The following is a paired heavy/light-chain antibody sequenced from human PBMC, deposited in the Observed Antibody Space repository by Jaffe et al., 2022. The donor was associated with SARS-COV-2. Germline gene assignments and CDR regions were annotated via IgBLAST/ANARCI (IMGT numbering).Heavy chain of an antibody. CDR1: GFTLTTYW. J-gene: IGHJ4*02. V-gene: IGHV3-7*03. CDR3: AREVLGGTAH. Sequence: EVQLVESGGGLVQPGGSLRLSCAASGFTLTTYWMDWVRQAPGKGLEWVANIKRDGSVKNYVGSVKGRFTVSRDNANNLVYLQMNSLRAEDTAVYYCAREVLGGTAHWGQGILVTVSS. CDR2: IKRDGSVK.
Light chain of an antibody. CDR2: SDN. CDR3: ATWDGSLRVLV. V-gene: IGLV1-44*01. J-gene: IGLJ2*01. CDR1: RSNIGSNT. Sequence: QSVLTQPPSASGTPGQRVTISCSGSRSNIGSNTVTWYHQLPGTAPKLLIYSDNQRPSGVPDRFSGSKSGTSASLAISGLQSEDESDYYCATWDGSLRVLVFGGGTKLTVL.